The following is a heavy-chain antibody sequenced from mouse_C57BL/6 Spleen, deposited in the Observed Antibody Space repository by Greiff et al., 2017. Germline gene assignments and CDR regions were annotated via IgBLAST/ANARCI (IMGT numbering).Heavy chain of an antibody. CDR3: ARGYGSSYRYVDV. Sequence: QVQLQQSGAELVKPGASVKISCKASGYAFSSYWMNWVKQRPGKGLEWIGQIYPGDGDTNYNGKFKGKATLTADKSSSTAYMQLSSLTSADSAVYFCARGYGSSYRYVDVWGTGTTVTVSS. CDR2: IYPGDGDT. V-gene: IGHV1-80*01. J-gene: IGHJ1*03. CDR1: GYAFSSYW. D-gene: IGHD1-1*01.